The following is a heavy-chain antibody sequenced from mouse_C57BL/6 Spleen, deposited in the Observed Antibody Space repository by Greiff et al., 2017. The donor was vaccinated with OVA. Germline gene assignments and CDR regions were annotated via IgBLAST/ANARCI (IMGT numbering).Heavy chain of an antibody. J-gene: IGHJ4*01. Sequence: VKLMESGAELVRPGTSVKVSCKASGYAFTNYLIERVKQRPGQGLEWIGVINPGSGGTNYNEKFKGKATLTADKSSSTAYMQLSSLTSEDSAVYFCAREDSYAMDYWGQGTSVTVSS. CDR2: INPGSGGT. CDR1: GYAFTNYL. V-gene: IGHV1-54*01. CDR3: AREDSYAMDY.